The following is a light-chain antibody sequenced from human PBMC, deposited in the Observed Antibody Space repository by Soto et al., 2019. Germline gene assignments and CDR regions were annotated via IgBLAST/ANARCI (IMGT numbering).Light chain of an antibody. J-gene: IGKJ5*01. CDR3: QGLNDYPIT. V-gene: IGKV1-9*01. CDR2: AAS. CDR1: QGISSY. Sequence: IQLTQSPSFLSASVGGRVTITCRASQGISSYLAWYQQKPGQGPKFLIYAASTLRGGVPSRFSGSGSGTEFTLTISSLQPEDFATYYCQGLNDYPITFGQGTRLEIK.